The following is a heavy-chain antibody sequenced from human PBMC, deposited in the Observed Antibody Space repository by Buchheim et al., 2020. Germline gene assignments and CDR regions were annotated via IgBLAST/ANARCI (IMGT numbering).Heavy chain of an antibody. Sequence: EVQVVESGGGLVQPGGSLRLSCAASGFTFGRYWMHWVRQAPGGALVWVSRINEDGSHTTYTDSVKGRFTISSDNAKNTLSLQMNSLTAEDTAVYYCSKDMSGAEDSWGQGTL. V-gene: IGHV3-74*03. J-gene: IGHJ4*02. CDR2: INEDGSHT. CDR3: SKDMSGAEDS. CDR1: GFTFGRYW. D-gene: IGHD2-15*01.